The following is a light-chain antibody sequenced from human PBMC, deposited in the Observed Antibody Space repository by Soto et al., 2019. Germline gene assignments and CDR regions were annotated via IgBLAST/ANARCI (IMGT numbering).Light chain of an antibody. J-gene: IGKJ2*01. CDR2: DAS. Sequence: EVVRTQSPATRAVSPGERATLSCRASRSVSTKLAWYQQRPGRAPRLLIYDASTRATNNTTRFSGSGSGTEFTLTISSLQSEHFEVYSCPDYNHWHLYPFGQGNKLEI. CDR1: RSVSTK. CDR3: PDYNHWHLYP. V-gene: IGKV3-15*01.